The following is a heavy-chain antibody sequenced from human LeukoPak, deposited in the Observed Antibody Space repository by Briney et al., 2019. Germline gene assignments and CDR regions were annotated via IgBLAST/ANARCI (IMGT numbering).Heavy chain of an antibody. D-gene: IGHD3-22*01. Sequence: SETLSLTCSVSGASISSGSYYCSWIRQHPGKGLEWLGYIYYTGSTHYNPSLKSRVTISVDTSKNQFSLKLSSVTAADTAVYYCARSDSSGYYQLDLWGQGTLVTVSS. CDR3: ARSDSSGYYQLDL. J-gene: IGHJ5*02. CDR1: GASISSGSYY. V-gene: IGHV4-31*03. CDR2: IYYTGST.